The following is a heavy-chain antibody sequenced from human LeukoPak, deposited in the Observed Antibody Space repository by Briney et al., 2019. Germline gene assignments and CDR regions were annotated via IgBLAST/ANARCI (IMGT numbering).Heavy chain of an antibody. J-gene: IGHJ4*02. CDR2: IKQDGSEK. CDR3: ARDSSDWYFDY. V-gene: IGHV3-7*01. CDR1: GFGFSTYW. D-gene: IGHD6-19*01. Sequence: GGSLRLSCAASGFGFSTYWMSWVRQAPGKGLEWVANIKQDGSEKYYVDSVKGRFTISRDNAKNSLYLQMNSLRAEDTAVYYCARDSSDWYFDYWGQGTLVTVSS.